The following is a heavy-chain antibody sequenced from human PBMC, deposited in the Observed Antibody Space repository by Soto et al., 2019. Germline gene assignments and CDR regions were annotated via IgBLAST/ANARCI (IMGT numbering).Heavy chain of an antibody. CDR2: ISAYNGNT. Sequence: ASVKVSCKASGYTFTSYGISWVRQAPGQGLEWMGWISAYNGNTNYAQKLQGRVTMTTDTSTSTAYMELRSMRSDDTAVYFCARGIVAARTYSSYYMDVWGKGTTVTVSS. V-gene: IGHV1-18*01. J-gene: IGHJ6*03. CDR1: GYTFTSYG. D-gene: IGHD6-6*01. CDR3: ARGIVAARTYSSYYMDV.